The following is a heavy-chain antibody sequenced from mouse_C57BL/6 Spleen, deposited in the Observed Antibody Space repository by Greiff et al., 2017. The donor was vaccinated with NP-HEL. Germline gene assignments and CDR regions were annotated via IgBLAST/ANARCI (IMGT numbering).Heavy chain of an antibody. CDR3: AKGGQLGPFDY. CDR1: GYTFTDYY. J-gene: IGHJ2*01. D-gene: IGHD4-1*02. V-gene: IGHV1-26*01. Sequence: EVQLQQSGPELVKPGASVKISCKASGYTFTDYYMNWVKQSHGKSLEWIGDINPNNGGTSYNQKFKGKATLTVDKSSSTAYMELRSLTSEDSAVYYCAKGGQLGPFDYWGQGTTLTVSS. CDR2: INPNNGGT.